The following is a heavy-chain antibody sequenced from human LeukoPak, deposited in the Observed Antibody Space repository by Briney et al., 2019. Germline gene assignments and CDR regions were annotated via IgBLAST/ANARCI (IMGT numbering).Heavy chain of an antibody. V-gene: IGHV3-69-1*02. CDR3: ARWRRIIDGSGSYVGLDY. CDR2: ITTSGGI. D-gene: IGHD3-10*01. Sequence: MSGGSLRLSCAASGFTFSDYEMHWVRQAPGKGLEWVSYITTSGGIYYADSVRGRFTISRDNAKNSLFLQMNSLRAEDVAVYYCARWRRIIDGSGSYVGLDYWGQGTLVIVSP. CDR1: GFTFSDYE. J-gene: IGHJ4*02.